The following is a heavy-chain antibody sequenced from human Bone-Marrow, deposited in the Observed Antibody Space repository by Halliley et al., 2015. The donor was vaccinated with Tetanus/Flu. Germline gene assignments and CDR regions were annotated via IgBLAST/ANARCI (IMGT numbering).Heavy chain of an antibody. CDR3: TRDYSSHWYRDGRLDY. V-gene: IGHV3-49*02. CDR2: IRSTPYGGTT. J-gene: IGHJ4*02. D-gene: IGHD6-13*01. Sequence: IRSTPYGGTTKYAASVKGRFTISRDDYKSIASLQMNSLKTEDTAVYYCTRDYSSHWYRDGRLDYWGQGTLVTVSS.